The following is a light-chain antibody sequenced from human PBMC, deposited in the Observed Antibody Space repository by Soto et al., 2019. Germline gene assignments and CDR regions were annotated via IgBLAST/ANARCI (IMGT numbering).Light chain of an antibody. V-gene: IGLV2-14*01. CDR2: EVR. CDR1: NRDVGSYNL. J-gene: IGLJ1*01. CDR3: TSYTSSITYV. Sequence: QSALTQPASVSGSPGQSITIACTGTNRDVGSYNLVSWYQQRPGEAPKLIISEVRNRPSGISYRFTGSKSGNTASLTISGLQAEDEADYYCTSYTSSITYVFGTGTKVTVL.